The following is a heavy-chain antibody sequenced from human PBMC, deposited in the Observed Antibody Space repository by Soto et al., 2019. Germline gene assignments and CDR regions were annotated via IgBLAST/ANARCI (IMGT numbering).Heavy chain of an antibody. D-gene: IGHD1-1*01. CDR3: ARNRNWNQRFDY. CDR1: GFTFSSYA. V-gene: IGHV3-30-3*01. CDR2: ISYDGSNK. J-gene: IGHJ4*02. Sequence: SLRLSCAASGFTFSSYAMHWVRQAPGKGLEWVAVISYDGSNKYYADSVKGRFTISRDNSKNTLYLQMNSLRAEDTAVYYCARNRNWNQRFDYWGQGTLVTVSS.